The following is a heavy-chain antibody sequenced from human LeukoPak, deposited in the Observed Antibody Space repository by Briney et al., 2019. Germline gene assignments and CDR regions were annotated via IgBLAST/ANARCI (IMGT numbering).Heavy chain of an antibody. J-gene: IGHJ4*02. CDR2: ISYDGSNK. CDR3: ARDPDSNYSFDY. V-gene: IGHV3-30*03. Sequence: GGSLRLSCAASGFTFSSYSMNWVRQAPGKGLEWVAVISYDGSNKYYADSVKGRFTISRDNSKNTLYLQMNSLRAEDTAVYYCARDPDSNYSFDYWGQGTLVTVSS. CDR1: GFTFSSYS. D-gene: IGHD4-11*01.